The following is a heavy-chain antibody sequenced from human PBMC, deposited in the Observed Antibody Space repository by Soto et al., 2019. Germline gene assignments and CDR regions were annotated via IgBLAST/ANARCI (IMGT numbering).Heavy chain of an antibody. Sequence: EVQLVESGGGLVQPGGSLRLSCAASGFTVSSNYMSWVRQAPGKGLEWVSVIYSGGSTYYADSVKGRFTISRDNSKNTLYLKMNSLRAEDTAVYYCARWGYCSGGSCFSGFDPWGQGTLVTVSS. J-gene: IGHJ5*02. CDR3: ARWGYCSGGSCFSGFDP. D-gene: IGHD2-15*01. V-gene: IGHV3-66*01. CDR2: IYSGGST. CDR1: GFTVSSNY.